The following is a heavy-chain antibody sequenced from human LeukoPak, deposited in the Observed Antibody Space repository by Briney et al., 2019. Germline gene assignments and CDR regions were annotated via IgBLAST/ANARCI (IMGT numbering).Heavy chain of an antibody. CDR3: AGLVGRYSSGLYYYYFDY. V-gene: IGHV4-4*02. CDR1: GDSINSLDL. Sequence: ETLSLTCTVSGDSINSLDLWSWVRQPPGQGLEWIGEMYLSGTTHSNPSIKSRVTISIDKSKNQFFLNLSSVTAADTAVYYCAGLVGRYSSGLYYYYFDYWGQGTLVTVSS. CDR2: MYLSGTT. D-gene: IGHD3-22*01. J-gene: IGHJ4*02.